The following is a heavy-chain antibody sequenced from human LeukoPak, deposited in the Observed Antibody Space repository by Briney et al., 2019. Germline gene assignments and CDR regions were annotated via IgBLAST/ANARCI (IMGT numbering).Heavy chain of an antibody. CDR1: GGSISSGSYY. V-gene: IGHV4-61*02. CDR2: TYTSGST. D-gene: IGHD3-10*01. CDR3: ARIIWFGELSYWFDP. Sequence: SETLSLTCTVSGGSISSGSYYWSWIRQPAGKGLEWIGRTYTSGSTNYNPSLKSRVTISVDTSKNQFSLKLSSVTAADTAVYYCARIIWFGELSYWFDPWGQGTLVTVSS. J-gene: IGHJ5*02.